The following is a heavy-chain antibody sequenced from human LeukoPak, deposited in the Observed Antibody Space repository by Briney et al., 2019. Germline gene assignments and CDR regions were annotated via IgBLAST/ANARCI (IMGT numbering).Heavy chain of an antibody. V-gene: IGHV4-4*09. Sequence: PSETLSLTCTVSGGSISSYYWSWIRQPPGKGLEWIGYIYTSGSTNYNPSLKSRVTISVDTSKNQFSLKLSSLTAADTAVYYCARSGSFRGYFGYWGQGTVVTVSS. CDR3: ARSGSFRGYFGY. CDR2: IYTSGST. D-gene: IGHD2-21*01. J-gene: IGHJ4*02. CDR1: GGSISSYY.